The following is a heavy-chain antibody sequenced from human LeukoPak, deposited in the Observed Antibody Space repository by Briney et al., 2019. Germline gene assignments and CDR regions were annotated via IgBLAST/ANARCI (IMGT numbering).Heavy chain of an antibody. Sequence: GGSLRLSCAASGFTFSSYSMNWVRQAPGKGLEWVSSISSSSSYIYYADSVKGRFTISRDNAKNSLYLQMNSLRAEDTAVYYCARDTQWDYTTLYYYHYMDVWGKGTTVTVSS. CDR1: GFTFSSYS. CDR3: ARDTQWDYTTLYYYHYMDV. D-gene: IGHD1-26*01. J-gene: IGHJ6*03. V-gene: IGHV3-21*01. CDR2: ISSSSSYI.